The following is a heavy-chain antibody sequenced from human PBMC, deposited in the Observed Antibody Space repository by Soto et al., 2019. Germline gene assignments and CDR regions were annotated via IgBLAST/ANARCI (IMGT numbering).Heavy chain of an antibody. CDR3: ARNPPEYSYGFGAFDI. Sequence: PSETLSLTCTVSGGSISSYYWSWIRQPPGKGLEWIGCTYYSGSTNYNPSLKSRVTISVDTSKNQFSLKLSSVTAADTAVYYCARNPPEYSYGFGAFDIWGQGTMVTVSS. V-gene: IGHV4-59*01. J-gene: IGHJ3*02. CDR1: GGSISSYY. D-gene: IGHD5-18*01. CDR2: TYYSGST.